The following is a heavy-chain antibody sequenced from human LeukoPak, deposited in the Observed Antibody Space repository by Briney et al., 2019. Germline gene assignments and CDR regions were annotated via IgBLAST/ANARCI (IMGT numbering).Heavy chain of an antibody. J-gene: IGHJ4*02. CDR3: ARVRGSNFDY. CDR1: GYTLTELS. CDR2: INPNSGGT. Sequence: ASVKVSCKVSGYTLTELSMHWVRQAPGQGLEWMGWINPNSGGTNYAQKFQGRVTMTRDTSISTAYMELSRLRSDDTAVYYCARVRGSNFDYWGQGTLVTVSS. D-gene: IGHD3-10*01. V-gene: IGHV1-2*02.